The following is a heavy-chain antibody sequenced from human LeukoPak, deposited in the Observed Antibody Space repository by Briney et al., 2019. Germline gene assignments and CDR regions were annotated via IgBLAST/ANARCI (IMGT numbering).Heavy chain of an antibody. CDR3: ARDLRITMVRGDHFDY. CDR1: GGSISSGSYY. J-gene: IGHJ4*02. Sequence: SETLSLTCTVSGGSISSGSYYWSWIRQPAGKGLEWIGRIYTSGSTNYNPSLKSRLTISVDTSKNQFSLKLSSVTAADTAVYYCARDLRITMVRGDHFDYWGQGTLVTVSS. D-gene: IGHD3-10*01. V-gene: IGHV4-61*02. CDR2: IYTSGST.